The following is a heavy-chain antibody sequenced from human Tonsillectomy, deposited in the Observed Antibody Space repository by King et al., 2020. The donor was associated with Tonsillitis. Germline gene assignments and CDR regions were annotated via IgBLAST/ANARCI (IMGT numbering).Heavy chain of an antibody. CDR3: AKVMITFGGVIASDAFDI. J-gene: IGHJ3*02. CDR2: IRYDGSNK. V-gene: IGHV3-30*02. CDR1: GFTFSTCG. D-gene: IGHD3-16*02. Sequence: QVQLVESGGSVVQPGGSLRLSCAASGFTFSTCGIHWVRQAPGKGLEWVAFIRYDGSNKYYANSVKGRFTISRDNSKNTLYLQMNSLRAEDTAVYYCAKVMITFGGVIASDAFDIWGQGTMVTVSS.